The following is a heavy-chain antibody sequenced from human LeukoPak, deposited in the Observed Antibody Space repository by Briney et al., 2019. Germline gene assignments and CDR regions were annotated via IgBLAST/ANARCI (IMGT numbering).Heavy chain of an antibody. J-gene: IGHJ4*02. D-gene: IGHD7-27*01. CDR1: GFTVSSNY. CDR3: ARDARTGDDGY. Sequence: GGFLRLSCAASGFTVSSNYMSWVRQAPGKGLEWVSVIYSGGSTYYADSVKGRFTISRDNSKNTLYLQMNSLRAEDTAVYYCARDARTGDDGYWGQGTLVTVSS. V-gene: IGHV3-53*01. CDR2: IYSGGST.